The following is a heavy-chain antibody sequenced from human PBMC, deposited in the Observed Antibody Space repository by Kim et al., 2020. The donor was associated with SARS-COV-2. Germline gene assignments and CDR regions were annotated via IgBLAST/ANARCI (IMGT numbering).Heavy chain of an antibody. J-gene: IGHJ3*02. D-gene: IGHD3-3*01. CDR1: GFTFSSYW. Sequence: GGSLRLSCAASGFTFSSYWMSWVRQAPGKGLEWVANIKQDGSEKYYVDSVKGRFTISRDNAKNSLYLQMNSLRAEDTAVYYCARGYDFWSGYSGDHDAFDIWGQGTMVTVSS. CDR2: IKQDGSEK. V-gene: IGHV3-7*01. CDR3: ARGYDFWSGYSGDHDAFDI.